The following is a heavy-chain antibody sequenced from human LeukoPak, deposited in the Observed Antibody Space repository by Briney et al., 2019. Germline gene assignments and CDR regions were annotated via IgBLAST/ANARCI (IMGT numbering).Heavy chain of an antibody. Sequence: SQTLSLTCTVSGGSISSGDYYWSWIRQHPGKGLEWIGYIYYSGSTYYNPSLKSRVTISIDTSKNQFPLKLNSVTAADTAVYFCARRTRGYFDLWGRGTLVTVSS. CDR3: ARRTRGYFDL. D-gene: IGHD1-14*01. CDR2: IYYSGST. CDR1: GGSISSGDYY. V-gene: IGHV4-31*03. J-gene: IGHJ2*01.